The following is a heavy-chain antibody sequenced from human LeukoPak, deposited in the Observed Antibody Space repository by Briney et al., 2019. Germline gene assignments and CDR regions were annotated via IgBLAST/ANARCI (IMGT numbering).Heavy chain of an antibody. D-gene: IGHD5-24*01. J-gene: IGHJ3*02. V-gene: IGHV4-61*02. Sequence: SETLSLTCTVSGGSISSGSYYWSWIRQPAGKGLEWIGRIYTSGSTNYNPSLKSRVTMSIDMSKSQFSLNLSSVTAADTAVYYCARDVDGYNSNLVIWGQGTMVTVSS. CDR1: GGSISSGSYY. CDR2: IYTSGST. CDR3: ARDVDGYNSNLVI.